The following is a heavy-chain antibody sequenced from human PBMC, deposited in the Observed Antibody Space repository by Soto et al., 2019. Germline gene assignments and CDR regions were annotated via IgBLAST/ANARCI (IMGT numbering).Heavy chain of an antibody. Sequence: HPGGSLRLSCAASGFTFSSYAMSWVRQAPGKGLEWVSAISGSGGSTYYADSVKGRFTISRDNSKNTLYLQMNSLRAEDTAVYYCAKDNNYYDSSGYYGLWYYYYGMDVWGQGTTVTVSS. CDR3: AKDNNYYDSSGYYGLWYYYYGMDV. J-gene: IGHJ6*02. V-gene: IGHV3-23*01. CDR1: GFTFSSYA. D-gene: IGHD3-22*01. CDR2: ISGSGGST.